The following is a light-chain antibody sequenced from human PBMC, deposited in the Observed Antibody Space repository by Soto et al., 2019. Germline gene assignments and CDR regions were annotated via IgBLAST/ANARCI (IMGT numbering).Light chain of an antibody. V-gene: IGKV3-20*01. CDR3: QQYGSSPLT. CDR1: QSVTSSY. J-gene: IGKJ4*01. Sequence: EIVLTQSPGTLSLSPGERATLSFSASQSVTSSYLAWYQQKPGQAPRLLIYGASSRATGNPDRFSGSESGTDFTLTISSLEPEDFAVYYCQQYGSSPLTFGGGTKVEIK. CDR2: GAS.